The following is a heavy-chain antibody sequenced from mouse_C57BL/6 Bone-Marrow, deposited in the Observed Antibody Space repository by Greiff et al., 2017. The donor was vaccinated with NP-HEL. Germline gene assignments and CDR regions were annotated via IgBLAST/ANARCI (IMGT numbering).Heavy chain of an antibody. CDR1: GYTFTEYT. Sequence: QVQLKQSGAELVKPGASVKLSCKASGYTFTEYTIHWVKQRSGQGLEWIGWFYPGSGSIKYNEKFKDKATLNADKSSSTVYMDLSRLTSEDSAVYFCARHGDYFGSSYGYFDVWGTGTTVTVSS. J-gene: IGHJ1*03. CDR2: FYPGSGSI. CDR3: ARHGDYFGSSYGYFDV. V-gene: IGHV1-62-2*01. D-gene: IGHD1-1*01.